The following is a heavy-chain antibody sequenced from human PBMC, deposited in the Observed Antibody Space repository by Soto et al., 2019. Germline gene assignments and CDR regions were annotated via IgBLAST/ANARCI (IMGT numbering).Heavy chain of an antibody. CDR2: TSYDGSDK. J-gene: IGHJ1*01. CDR3: ARWGRTGGLDV. Sequence: QVQLVESGGGVVQPGTSLRVSCVGSGFTFRSYVIHWVRQAPGKGLEWVALTSYDGSDKYYGDSVRGRFTISRDNSRNTVDLQMDSLRLDDSALYSCARWGRTGGLDVWGQGTLVSVSS. CDR1: GFTFRSYV. V-gene: IGHV3-30*19. D-gene: IGHD3-16*01.